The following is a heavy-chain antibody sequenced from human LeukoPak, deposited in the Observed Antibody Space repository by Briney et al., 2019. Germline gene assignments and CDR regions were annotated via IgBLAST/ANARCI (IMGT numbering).Heavy chain of an antibody. CDR1: GYTFTSYG. J-gene: IGHJ5*01. CDR3: ARDPPMAGTPSLDS. D-gene: IGHD1-14*01. CDR2: IKPNSGVT. Sequence: ASVKVSCKASGYTFTSYGISWVRQAPGQGLEWMGLIKPNSGVTKYAEKFQGRVTMTTETSMSTASMELSRLRSDDTADYYCARDPPMAGTPSLDSWGQGTPVIVSS. V-gene: IGHV1-18*01.